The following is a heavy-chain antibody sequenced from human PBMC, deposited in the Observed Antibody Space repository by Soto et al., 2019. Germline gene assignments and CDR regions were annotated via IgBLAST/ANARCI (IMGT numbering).Heavy chain of an antibody. CDR3: AKAHTPETYSSSWYSNYYYYGMDV. CDR1: GFTFSSYA. Sequence: GGSLRLSCAASGFTFSSYAMSWVRQAPGKGLECVSAISGSGGSTYYADSVKGRFTISRDNSKNTLYLQMNSLRAEDTAVYYCAKAHTPETYSSSWYSNYYYYGMDVWGQGTTVTVSS. J-gene: IGHJ6*02. D-gene: IGHD6-13*01. V-gene: IGHV3-23*01. CDR2: ISGSGGST.